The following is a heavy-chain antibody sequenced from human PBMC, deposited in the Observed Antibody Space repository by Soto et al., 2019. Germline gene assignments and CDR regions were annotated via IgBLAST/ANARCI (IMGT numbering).Heavy chain of an antibody. CDR1: GFTFSSHA. V-gene: IGHV3-23*01. CDR3: AKVSSSWYAGFFDL. Sequence: EVQLLESGGGLVQPGRSLRLSCTASGFTFSSHAMTWVRQAPGKGLEWVSGLSDSGDSIYYADSVKGRFTIYRDNSMKTRYRQMTPLGVEETPVYYCAKVSSSWYAGFFDLWGQGTLVTVSS. D-gene: IGHD6-13*01. CDR2: LSDSGDSI. J-gene: IGHJ4*02.